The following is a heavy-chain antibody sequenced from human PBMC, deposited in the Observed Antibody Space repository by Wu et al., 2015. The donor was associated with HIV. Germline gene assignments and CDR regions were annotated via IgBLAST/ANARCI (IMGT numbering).Heavy chain of an antibody. V-gene: IGHV1-2*02. CDR2: INPNSGGT. D-gene: IGHD2-2*01. CDR1: GYTFTGYY. Sequence: QVQLVQSGAEVKKPGASVKVSCKASGYTFTGYYMHWVRQAPGQGLEWMGWINPNSGGTNYAQKFQGRVTMTRDTSISTAYMELSRLRSDDTAVYYCARGSRENQLPYHYYYYMDVWGKGTAVTVSS. CDR3: ARGSRENQLPYHYYYYMDV. J-gene: IGHJ6*03.